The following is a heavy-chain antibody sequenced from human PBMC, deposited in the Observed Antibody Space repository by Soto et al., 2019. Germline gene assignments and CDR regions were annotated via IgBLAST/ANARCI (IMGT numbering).Heavy chain of an antibody. CDR2: IYYSGST. CDR1: GGSISSGGYY. J-gene: IGHJ4*02. CDR3: ARAPSTDYYDSSGYYSPFDY. D-gene: IGHD3-22*01. V-gene: IGHV4-31*03. Sequence: QVQLQESGPGLVKPSQTLSLTCTVSGGSISSGGYYWSWIRQHPGKGLEWIGEIYYSGSTYYNPSLKSRVTILVDTSKSQFSLKLSSVTAADTAVYYCARAPSTDYYDSSGYYSPFDYWGQGTLVTVSS.